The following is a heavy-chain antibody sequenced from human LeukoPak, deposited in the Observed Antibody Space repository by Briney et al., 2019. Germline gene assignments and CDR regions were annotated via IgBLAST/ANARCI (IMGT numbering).Heavy chain of an antibody. D-gene: IGHD6-13*01. Sequence: GGSLRLSCAASGFTFSSYSMNWVRQAPGKGLEWVSYISSSSSTIYYADSVKGRFTISRDNAKNSLYLQMNSLRAEDTAVYYCARDLVIAAAGTDAFDIWGQGTMVTVSS. V-gene: IGHV3-48*04. J-gene: IGHJ3*02. CDR3: ARDLVIAAAGTDAFDI. CDR2: ISSSSSTI. CDR1: GFTFSSYS.